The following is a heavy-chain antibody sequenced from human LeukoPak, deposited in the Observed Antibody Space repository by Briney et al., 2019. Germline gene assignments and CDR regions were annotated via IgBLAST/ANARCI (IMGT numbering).Heavy chain of an antibody. V-gene: IGHV4-59*11. D-gene: IGHD2-2*01. Sequence: PSETLSLTCTVSGGSISNHYWSWIRQPPGKGLEWIGYIYYSGSTNYNPSLKSRVTISVDTSKNQFSLKLSSVTAADTAVYYCARVGCSSTSCYARSDAFDIWGQGTMVTVSS. CDR3: ARVGCSSTSCYARSDAFDI. CDR1: GGSISNHY. CDR2: IYYSGST. J-gene: IGHJ3*02.